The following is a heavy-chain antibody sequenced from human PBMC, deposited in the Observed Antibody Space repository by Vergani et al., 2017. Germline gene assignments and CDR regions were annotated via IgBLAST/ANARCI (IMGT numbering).Heavy chain of an antibody. V-gene: IGHV3-21*01. Sequence: EVQLVESGGGLVKPGGSLRLSCAASGFTFSSYSMNWVRQAPGKGLELVSSISSSSSYIYYADSVKGRFTISRDNAKNSLYLQMNSLRAEDTAVYYCARRGYSGYDYVEEGGFDYWGQGTLVTVSS. J-gene: IGHJ4*02. CDR3: ARRGYSGYDYVEEGGFDY. D-gene: IGHD5-12*01. CDR2: ISSSSSYI. CDR1: GFTFSSYS.